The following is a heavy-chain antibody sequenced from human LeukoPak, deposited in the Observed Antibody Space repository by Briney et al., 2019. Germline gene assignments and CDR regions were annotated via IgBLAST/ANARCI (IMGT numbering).Heavy chain of an antibody. V-gene: IGHV1-69*13. Sequence: SVKVSCKASGGTFSSYAISWVRQAPGQGLEWMGGIIPIFGTANYAQKFQGRVTITADESTSTAYMELSSPRSEDTAVYYCARGVSFGYDIRWDFDYWGQGTLVTVSS. CDR3: ARGVSFGYDIRWDFDY. J-gene: IGHJ4*02. CDR1: GGTFSSYA. CDR2: IIPIFGTA. D-gene: IGHD5-12*01.